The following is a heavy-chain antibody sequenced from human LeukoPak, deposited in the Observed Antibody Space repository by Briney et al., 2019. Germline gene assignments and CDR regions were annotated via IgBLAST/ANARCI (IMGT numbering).Heavy chain of an antibody. J-gene: IGHJ6*02. CDR3: ARDYHYYDSSGYYDYYYGMDV. CDR2: IWYDGSNK. D-gene: IGHD3-22*01. V-gene: IGHV3-33*01. CDR1: GFTFSSYG. Sequence: PGRSLRLSCAASGFTFSSYGMHWVRQAPGKGLEWVAVIWYDGSNKYYADSVKGRFTISRDNSKNTLYLQMNSLRAEDTAVYYCARDYHYYDSSGYYDYYYGMDVWGQGTTVTVSS.